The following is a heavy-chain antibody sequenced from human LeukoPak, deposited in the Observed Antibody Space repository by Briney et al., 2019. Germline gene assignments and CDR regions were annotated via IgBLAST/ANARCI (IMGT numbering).Heavy chain of an antibody. J-gene: IGHJ4*02. Sequence: GGSLRLSCAASGFTFSGYGMNWVRQAPGKGLEWVTYIRYDGSNKYYADSVKGRFTISRDNSKNTLYLQMNSLRAADTAVYYCASDKGTSYLSSFDYWGQGTLVTVSS. CDR1: GFTFSGYG. CDR3: ASDKGTSYLSSFDY. CDR2: IRYDGSNK. V-gene: IGHV3-30*02. D-gene: IGHD6-6*01.